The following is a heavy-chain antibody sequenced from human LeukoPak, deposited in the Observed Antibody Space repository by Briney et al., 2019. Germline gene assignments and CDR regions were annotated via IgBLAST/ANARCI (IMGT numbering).Heavy chain of an antibody. CDR1: GGSVSSGSYY. CDR2: IYYSGST. D-gene: IGHD4-23*01. Sequence: SETLSLTCTVSGGSVSSGSYYWSWIRQPPGKGLEWIGCIYYSGSTNYNPSLKSRVTISVDTSKNQFSLKLSSVTAADTVVYYCARRGYGGTYYFDYWGQGTLVTVSS. V-gene: IGHV4-61*01. CDR3: ARRGYGGTYYFDY. J-gene: IGHJ4*02.